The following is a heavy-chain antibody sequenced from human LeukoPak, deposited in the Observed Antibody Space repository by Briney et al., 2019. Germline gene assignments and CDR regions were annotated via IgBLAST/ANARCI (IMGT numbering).Heavy chain of an antibody. D-gene: IGHD5-18*01. CDR2: ISSSGSTI. V-gene: IGHV3-11*01. CDR1: GFTFSDYY. Sequence: GGSPRLSCAASGFTFSDYYMSWIRQAPGKGLEWVSYISSSGSTIYYADSVKGRFTISRDNAKNSLYLQMNSLRAEDTAVYYCARDRTLYSYGTYYWGQGTLVTVSS. CDR3: ARDRTLYSYGTYY. J-gene: IGHJ4*02.